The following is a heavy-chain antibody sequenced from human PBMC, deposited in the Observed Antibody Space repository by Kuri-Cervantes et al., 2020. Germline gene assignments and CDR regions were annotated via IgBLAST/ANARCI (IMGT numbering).Heavy chain of an antibody. CDR1: GYTFTSYD. CDR2: MNPNSGNT. D-gene: IGHD2-15*01. J-gene: IGHJ4*02. CDR3: ARGPPRGCSGGSCPTVFDY. Sequence: ASVKVSCKASGYTFTSYDINWVRQATGQGLEWMGWMNPNSGNTGYAQKFQGRVTMTTDTSTSTAYMELRSLRSDDTAVYYCARGPPRGCSGGSCPTVFDYWGQGTLVTVSS. V-gene: IGHV1-8*01.